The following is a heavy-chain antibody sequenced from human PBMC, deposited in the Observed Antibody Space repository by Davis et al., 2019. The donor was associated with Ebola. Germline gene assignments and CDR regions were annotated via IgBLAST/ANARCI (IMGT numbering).Heavy chain of an antibody. Sequence: PSETLSLTCAVSGGSISSSNWWRWVRQPPGKGLEWIGEIYHSGSTNYNPSLKSRVTISVDKSKNQFSLKLSSVTAADTAVYYCARDRLFGSSWYRGFDYWGQGTLVTVSS. J-gene: IGHJ4*02. V-gene: IGHV4-4*02. CDR1: GGSISSSNW. CDR2: IYHSGST. D-gene: IGHD6-13*01. CDR3: ARDRLFGSSWYRGFDY.